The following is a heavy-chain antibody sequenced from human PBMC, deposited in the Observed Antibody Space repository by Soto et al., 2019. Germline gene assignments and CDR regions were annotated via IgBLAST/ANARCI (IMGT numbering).Heavy chain of an antibody. CDR3: ARERVGHSAMDV. CDR1: GGSITNYY. J-gene: IGHJ6*02. D-gene: IGHD1-26*01. CDR2: ISDSGST. Sequence: QVQLQESGPGLVKPSETLSPMCTVSGGSITNYYWSWIRQSPARGLEWIGYISDSGSTKYNPSLRSRVSISLDTSKNQFSLKLTSVTAADTAVYYCARERVGHSAMDVWGQGTTVTVSS. V-gene: IGHV4-59*01.